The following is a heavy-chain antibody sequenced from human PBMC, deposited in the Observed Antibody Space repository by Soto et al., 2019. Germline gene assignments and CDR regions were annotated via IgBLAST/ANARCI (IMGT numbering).Heavy chain of an antibody. CDR2: ITGTGGTT. V-gene: IGHV3-23*01. CDR3: AKIEAAAGSRFHA. D-gene: IGHD6-13*01. J-gene: IGHJ5*02. CDR1: GFTFGSYA. Sequence: EAQLLQSGGGSVQPGGSLKLSCAASGFTFGSYAMTWVRQAPGKGLEWVSTITGTGGTTFYADSVKGRFTISRDNSKNPVPLLMTRLRPDDTASYYCAKIEAAAGSRFHAWGQGTPVTVS.